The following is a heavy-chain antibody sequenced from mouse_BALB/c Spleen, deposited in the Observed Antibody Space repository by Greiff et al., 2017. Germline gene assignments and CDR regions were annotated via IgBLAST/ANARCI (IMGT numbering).Heavy chain of an antibody. V-gene: IGHV5-6-3*01. D-gene: IGHD4-1*02. Sequence: EVKLVESGGGLVQPGGSLKLSCAASGFTFSSYGMSWVRQTPDKRLELVATINSNGGSTYYPDSVKGRFTISRDNAKNTLYLQMSSLKSEDTAMYYCARPTGTGYYFDYWGQGTTLTVSS. CDR2: INSNGGST. J-gene: IGHJ2*01. CDR3: ARPTGTGYYFDY. CDR1: GFTFSSYG.